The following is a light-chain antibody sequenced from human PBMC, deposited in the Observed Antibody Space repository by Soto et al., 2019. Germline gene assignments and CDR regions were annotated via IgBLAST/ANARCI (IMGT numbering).Light chain of an antibody. Sequence: DIQMTQSPSSLSASVGDRVTITCRASQGIFNYLAWYQQKPGKVPHLLIYAASTLQSGVPSRFSGSGAGTDFTLTISSPQPEDGATYYCQKYNSAPYTFGQGTKLEIK. V-gene: IGKV1-27*01. J-gene: IGKJ2*01. CDR2: AAS. CDR3: QKYNSAPYT. CDR1: QGIFNY.